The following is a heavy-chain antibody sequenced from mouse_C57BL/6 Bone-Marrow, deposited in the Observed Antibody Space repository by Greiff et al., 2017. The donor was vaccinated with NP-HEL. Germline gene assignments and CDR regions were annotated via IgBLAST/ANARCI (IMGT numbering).Heavy chain of an antibody. CDR3: ATHYYGSSYPAWFAY. V-gene: IGHV2-2*01. D-gene: IGHD1-1*01. CDR2: IWSGGST. J-gene: IGHJ3*01. Sequence: QVQLQQSGPGLVQPSQCLSITCTVSGFSLTSYGVHWVRQSPGKGLEWLGVIWSGGSTDYNAAFISRLSISKDNSKSQVFFKMNSLQADDTAIYYCATHYYGSSYPAWFAYWGQGTLVTVSA. CDR1: GFSLTSYG.